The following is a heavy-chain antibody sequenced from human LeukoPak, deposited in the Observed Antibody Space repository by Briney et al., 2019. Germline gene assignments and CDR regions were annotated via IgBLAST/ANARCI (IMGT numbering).Heavy chain of an antibody. J-gene: IGHJ3*02. D-gene: IGHD1-26*01. V-gene: IGHV3-9*01. Sequence: PGRSLRLSCAASGFTFGDYAMHWVRQVPGKGLEWVSGLNWNSGGIVYAASVKGRFTISRDNAKNSVFLQMNSLRAEDTAVYYCAKDSMKKVWELGAFDIWGQGTMVTVSS. CDR3: AKDSMKKVWELGAFDI. CDR1: GFTFGDYA. CDR2: LNWNSGGI.